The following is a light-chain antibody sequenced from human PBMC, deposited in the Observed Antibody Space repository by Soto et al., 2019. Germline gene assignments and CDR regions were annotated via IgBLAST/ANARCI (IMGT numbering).Light chain of an antibody. V-gene: IGKV3-20*01. Sequence: EIVLTQSPSTIXLSXGERATLSXXASQSVSNNYLAWYQQKPGQAPRLLIYGASNRATGIPDRFSGSGSGTDFTHTISRLEPEDFAVYYCQQYGSSGTFGQGTKVDTK. J-gene: IGKJ1*01. CDR3: QQYGSSGT. CDR2: GAS. CDR1: QSVSNNY.